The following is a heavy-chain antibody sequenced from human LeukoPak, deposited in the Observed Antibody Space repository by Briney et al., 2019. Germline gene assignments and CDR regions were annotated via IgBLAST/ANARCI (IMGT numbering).Heavy chain of an antibody. CDR1: GFTFSSDA. Sequence: PGGSLRLSCAASGFTFSSDAMSCCRQAPRERLEWVSAISGSGGSTYYAASVKGRFTISRDNSKNTLYLQMNSLRAEDTAVYYCAKPQSVYDPYILLRYFDWLLAFDYWGQGTLVTVSS. D-gene: IGHD3-9*01. V-gene: IGHV3-23*01. J-gene: IGHJ4*02. CDR3: AKPQSVYDPYILLRYFDWLLAFDY. CDR2: ISGSGGST.